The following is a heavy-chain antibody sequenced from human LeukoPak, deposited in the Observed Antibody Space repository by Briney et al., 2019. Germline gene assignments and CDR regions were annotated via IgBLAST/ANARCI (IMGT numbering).Heavy chain of an antibody. CDR1: GGSISSSSYY. Sequence: PSETLSLTCTVSGGSISSSSYYWGWIRQPPGKGLEWIGSIYYSGSTYYNPSLKSRVTISVDTSKNQFSLKLSSVTAADTAVYYCARAVTGYYLLYYYYGMDVWGQGTTVTVSS. CDR3: ARAVTGYYLLYYYYGMDV. D-gene: IGHD3-9*01. CDR2: IYYSGST. J-gene: IGHJ6*02. V-gene: IGHV4-39*01.